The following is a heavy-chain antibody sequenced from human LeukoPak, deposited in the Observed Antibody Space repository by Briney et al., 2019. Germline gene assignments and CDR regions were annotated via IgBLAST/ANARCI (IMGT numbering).Heavy chain of an antibody. J-gene: IGHJ4*02. D-gene: IGHD1-26*01. CDR3: ASASGSYLPFDY. V-gene: IGHV4-59*12. Sequence: SETLSLTCTVSGGSISNYYWSWIRQPPGKGLEWIGYIYYSGSTNYNPSLKSRVTISVDTSKDQFSLKLSSVTAADTAVYYCASASGSYLPFDYWGQGTLVTVSS. CDR2: IYYSGST. CDR1: GGSISNYY.